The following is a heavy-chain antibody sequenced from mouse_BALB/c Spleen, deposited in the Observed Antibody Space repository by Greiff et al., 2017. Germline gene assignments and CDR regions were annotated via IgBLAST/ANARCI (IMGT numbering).Heavy chain of an antibody. J-gene: IGHJ4*01. Sequence: QVQLKESGPGLVQPSQSLSITCTVSGFSLTSYGVHWVRQSPGKGLEWLGVIWSGGSTDYNAAFISRLSISKDNSKSQVFFKMNSLQANDTAIYYCAREGAYYRYDEGYYAMDYWGQGTSVTVSS. D-gene: IGHD2-14*01. V-gene: IGHV2-2*02. CDR2: IWSGGST. CDR1: GFSLTSYG. CDR3: AREGAYYRYDEGYYAMDY.